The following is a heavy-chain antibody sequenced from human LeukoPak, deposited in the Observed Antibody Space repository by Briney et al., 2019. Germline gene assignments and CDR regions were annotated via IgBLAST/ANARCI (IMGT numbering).Heavy chain of an antibody. V-gene: IGHV4-39*01. CDR2: IYYSGNT. D-gene: IGHD4-17*01. J-gene: IGHJ4*02. CDR1: GGSINRSYYY. Sequence: PSKTLSLTCTVSGGSINRSYYYWGWIRQPPGKGLEWIGSIYYSGNTYYNPSLKSRVTISVDTSKNQFSLKLSSVTAADTAVYYCARLMTTVTSEYWGQGTLVTVSS. CDR3: ARLMTTVTSEY.